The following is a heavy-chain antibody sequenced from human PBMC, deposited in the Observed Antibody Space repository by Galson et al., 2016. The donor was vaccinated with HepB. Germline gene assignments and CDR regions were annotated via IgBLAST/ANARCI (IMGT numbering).Heavy chain of an antibody. J-gene: IGHJ4*02. CDR2: IWYGGSNK. D-gene: IGHD6-19*01. CDR3: AREDPNVAVAALDY. V-gene: IGHV3-33*01. CDR1: RFTFSRYG. Sequence: SLRLSCAASRFTFSRYGMHWVRQAPGKGLEWVAGIWYGGSNKYYADSVKGRFTISRDNSKNTLYLQMNSLRAEDTAVYYCAREDPNVAVAALDYWGQGTLVTVSS.